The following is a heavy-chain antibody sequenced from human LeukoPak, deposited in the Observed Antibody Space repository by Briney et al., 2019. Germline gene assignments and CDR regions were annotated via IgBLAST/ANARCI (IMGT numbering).Heavy chain of an antibody. D-gene: IGHD5-24*01. CDR3: AKDAEKFGRDGYNYYFDY. V-gene: IGHV3-23*01. CDR2: ISGSGGST. Sequence: GGSLRLSCAASGFTFSSYEMNWVRQAPGKGLEWVSVISGSGGSTYYADSVKGRFTISRDNAKNSLYLQMNSLRAEDTALYYCAKDAEKFGRDGYNYYFDYWGQGTLVTVSS. J-gene: IGHJ4*02. CDR1: GFTFSSYE.